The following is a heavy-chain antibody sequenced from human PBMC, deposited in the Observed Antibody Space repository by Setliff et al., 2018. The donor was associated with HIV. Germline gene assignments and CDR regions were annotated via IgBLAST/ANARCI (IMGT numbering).Heavy chain of an antibody. J-gene: IGHJ5*02. D-gene: IGHD2-15*01. V-gene: IGHV1-69-2*01. Sequence: GASVKVSCKVYKSSSRDFYFHWVRQAPGGGLEWMGRVDPEDSETLYPEKFQDRVTISADTSTATAYMELSGLRSEDTAVYYCARDEVVVVAANPYNWFDPWGQGTLVTVSS. CDR1: KSSSRDFY. CDR2: VDPEDSET. CDR3: ARDEVVVVAANPYNWFDP.